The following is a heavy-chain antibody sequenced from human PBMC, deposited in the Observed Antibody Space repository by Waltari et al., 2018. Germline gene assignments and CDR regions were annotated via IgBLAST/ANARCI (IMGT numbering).Heavy chain of an antibody. Sequence: QVQLQESGPGLVRPSETLSLTCTVPGGSIHRYYWSWLRQPAGKGLEWIGRIYSTGSTNYNPSLSSRVTMSVDTSNNQFSLKLNSVTAADTAVYYCARGGSSSWYLSYYYYGMDLWGQGTTVTVSS. J-gene: IGHJ6*02. CDR3: ARGGSSSWYLSYYYYGMDL. D-gene: IGHD6-13*01. CDR2: IYSTGST. CDR1: GGSIHRYY. V-gene: IGHV4-4*07.